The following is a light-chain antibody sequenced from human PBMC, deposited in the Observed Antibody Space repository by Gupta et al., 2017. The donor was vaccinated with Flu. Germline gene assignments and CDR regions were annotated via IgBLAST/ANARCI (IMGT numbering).Light chain of an antibody. Sequence: SVTISYTGTSSDVGAYDYVSWYQQHPGKGPKLLLYEVNKRPSGVPDRFAGSKSGNTASLTVSGLQAEDEADDICGSYSGSNIVIFGGGTQL. CDR1: SSDVGAYDY. CDR3: GSYSGSNIVI. V-gene: IGLV2-8*01. J-gene: IGLJ2*01. CDR2: EVN.